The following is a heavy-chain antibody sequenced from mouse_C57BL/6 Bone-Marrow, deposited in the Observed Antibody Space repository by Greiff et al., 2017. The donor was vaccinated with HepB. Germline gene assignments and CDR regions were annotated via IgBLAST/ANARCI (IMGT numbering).Heavy chain of an antibody. CDR3: ARGDGYYVWDFDG. V-gene: IGHV1-76*01. J-gene: IGHJ1*03. CDR2: IYPGSGNT. Sequence: QVQLKESGAELVRPGASVKLSCKASGYTFTDYYINWVKQRPGQGLEWIARIYPGSGNTYYNEKFKGKATLTAAKSSSTAYMQLSSLTSEDSAVYFCARGDGYYVWDFDGWGTGTTVTVSS. D-gene: IGHD2-3*01. CDR1: GYTFTDYY.